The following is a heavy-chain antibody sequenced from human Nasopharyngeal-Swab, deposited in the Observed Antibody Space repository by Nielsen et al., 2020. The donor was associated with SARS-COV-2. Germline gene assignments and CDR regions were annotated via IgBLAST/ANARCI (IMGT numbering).Heavy chain of an antibody. D-gene: IGHD1-20*01. CDR1: GFTFTSSA. CDR3: AAAVLTGTHMIFDY. V-gene: IGHV1-58*01. CDR2: IVVGSGNT. Sequence: SVKVSCKASGFTFTSSAVQWVRQARGQRLEWIGWIVVGSGNTNYAQKFQERVTITRDMSTSTAYMELSSLRSGDTAVYYCAAAVLTGTHMIFDYWGQGTLVTVSS. J-gene: IGHJ4*02.